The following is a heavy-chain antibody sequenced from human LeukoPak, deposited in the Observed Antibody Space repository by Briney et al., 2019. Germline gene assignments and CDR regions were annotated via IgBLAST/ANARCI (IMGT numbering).Heavy chain of an antibody. CDR3: ARHRGYGSEYYYYRMDV. V-gene: IGHV5-51*01. D-gene: IGHD3-10*01. CDR2: IHPGHCDT. Sequence: RDSLKLSCKGSGYSFTSYWIGWVRQMPGKCLEWMGNIHPGHCDTRYSPSMQGQVTISDDKSISTAYLQWRSLKASDTVMYYCARHRGYGSEYYYYRMDVWGQGTTVTV. J-gene: IGHJ6*02. CDR1: GYSFTSYW.